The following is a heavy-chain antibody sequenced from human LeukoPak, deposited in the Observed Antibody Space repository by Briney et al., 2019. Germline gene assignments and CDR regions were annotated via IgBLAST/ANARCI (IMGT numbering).Heavy chain of an antibody. D-gene: IGHD2-21*02. CDR3: AREVTSYNWFDP. CDR2: IWYDGSNK. Sequence: GGSLRLSCAASGFTFSSYGMHWVRQAPGKGLEWVAVIWYDGSNKYYADSVKGRFTISRDNSKNTLYLQMNSLRAEDTAVYYCAREVTSYNWFDPWGQGTLVTVSS. CDR1: GFTFSSYG. J-gene: IGHJ5*02. V-gene: IGHV3-33*01.